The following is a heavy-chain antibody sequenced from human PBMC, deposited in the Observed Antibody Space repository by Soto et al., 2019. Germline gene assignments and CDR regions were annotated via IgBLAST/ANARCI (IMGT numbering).Heavy chain of an antibody. CDR2: IYRTGST. CDR3: ARQIGDDPFDI. J-gene: IGHJ3*02. V-gene: IGHV4-59*01. CDR1: GGSISTYY. Sequence: PSETLSLTCTVSGGSISTYYWNWIRQSPGKGLEWIGYIYRTGSTHYNPSLNSRVAISLGTSRNKFSLKLNSVTAADTAVYFCARQIGDDPFDIWGQGTMVTVSS. D-gene: IGHD3-3*01.